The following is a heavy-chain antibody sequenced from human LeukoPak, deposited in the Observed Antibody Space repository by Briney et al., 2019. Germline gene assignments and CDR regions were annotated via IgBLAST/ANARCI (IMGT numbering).Heavy chain of an antibody. CDR2: IWSDGSSQ. J-gene: IGHJ5*02. CDR3: AKDRGSRIYDGFTWFDP. D-gene: IGHD2-21*01. CDR1: GFTLSNYG. V-gene: IGHV3-33*06. Sequence: PGGSLRLSCAASGFTLSNYGMHWVRQAPGKGPEWVALIWSDGSSQYYADSVKGRFTISRDNSNNTQFLQMNSLRAEDTAVYYCAKDRGSRIYDGFTWFDPWGQGTLVTVSS.